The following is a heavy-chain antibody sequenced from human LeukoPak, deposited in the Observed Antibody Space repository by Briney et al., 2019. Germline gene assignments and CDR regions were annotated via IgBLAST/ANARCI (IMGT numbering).Heavy chain of an antibody. J-gene: IGHJ6*03. CDR2: IYYSGST. V-gene: IGHV4-59*01. CDR1: GGSISSYY. Sequence: SETLSLTCTVSGGSISSYYWSWIRQPPGKGLEWIGYIYYSGSTNYNPSLKSRVTISVDTSKNQFSLKLSSVTAADTAVYYCARELSIAARPGDYYYYYYMDVWGKGTTVTVSS. D-gene: IGHD6-6*01. CDR3: ARELSIAARPGDYYYYYYMDV.